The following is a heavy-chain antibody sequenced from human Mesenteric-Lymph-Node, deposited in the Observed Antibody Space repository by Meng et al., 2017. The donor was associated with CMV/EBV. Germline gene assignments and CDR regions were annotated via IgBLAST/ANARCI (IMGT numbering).Heavy chain of an antibody. D-gene: IGHD6-6*01. Sequence: GESLKISCAASGFTFSSYSMNWVRQAPGKGLEWVSSISSSSSYIYYADSVKGRFTISRDNAKNSLYLQMNSLRAEDTAVYYCARALTARELYFDLWGRGTLVTVSS. CDR2: ISSSSSYI. CDR3: ARALTARELYFDL. J-gene: IGHJ2*01. CDR1: GFTFSSYS. V-gene: IGHV3-21*01.